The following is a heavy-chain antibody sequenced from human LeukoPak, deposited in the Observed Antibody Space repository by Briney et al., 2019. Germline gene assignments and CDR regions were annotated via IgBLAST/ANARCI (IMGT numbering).Heavy chain of an antibody. J-gene: IGHJ6*03. CDR2: IYTSGST. D-gene: IGHD3-22*01. Sequence: SETLSLTCTVSGGSISSYYWSWIRQPAGKGLEWIGRIYTSGSTNYNPSLKSRVTMSVDTSKNQFSLKLSSVTAADTAVYYCARLYSRFYYYYMDVWGKGTTVTVSS. CDR3: ARLYSRFYYYYMDV. CDR1: GGSISSYY. V-gene: IGHV4-4*07.